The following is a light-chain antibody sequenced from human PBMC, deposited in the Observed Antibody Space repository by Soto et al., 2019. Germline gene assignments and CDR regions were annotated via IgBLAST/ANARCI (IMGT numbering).Light chain of an antibody. J-gene: IGKJ1*01. CDR3: QQYEGYSGT. V-gene: IGKV1-5*01. Sequence: DIQMTQSPSTLSASIGGRVTITCRASQSISDWLAWYQQKPGKVPKLLIYDASSLKRGVPSRFSGSGSGTEFTLTISSMQPDDFATYYCQQYEGYSGTFGQGTKVDI. CDR1: QSISDW. CDR2: DAS.